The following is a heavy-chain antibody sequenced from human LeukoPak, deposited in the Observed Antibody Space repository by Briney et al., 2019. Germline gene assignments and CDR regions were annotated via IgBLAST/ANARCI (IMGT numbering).Heavy chain of an antibody. Sequence: ASVKVSCKASGYTFNGYYMHWVRQAPGQGLEWMGIINPSGGSTSYAQKFQGRVTMTRDTSTSTVYMELSSLRSEDTAVYYCARDIVVGTYFDYWGQGTLVTVSS. CDR3: ARDIVVGTYFDY. J-gene: IGHJ4*02. D-gene: IGHD2-15*01. V-gene: IGHV1-46*02. CDR1: GYTFNGYY. CDR2: INPSGGST.